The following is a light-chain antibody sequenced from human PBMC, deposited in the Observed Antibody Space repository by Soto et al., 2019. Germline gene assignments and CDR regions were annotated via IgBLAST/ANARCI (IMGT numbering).Light chain of an antibody. Sequence: TVWTQSPCALSLSPGERATLSCRASQSVNSNHIAWYQQKRGQAPRLLIYTASTRTAGIPDRLSGSGSGTDFTLTISRMEPADSAVYYCQQYGSSGTFGQGTNVDIK. CDR2: TAS. V-gene: IGKV3-20*01. J-gene: IGKJ1*01. CDR1: QSVNSNH. CDR3: QQYGSSGT.